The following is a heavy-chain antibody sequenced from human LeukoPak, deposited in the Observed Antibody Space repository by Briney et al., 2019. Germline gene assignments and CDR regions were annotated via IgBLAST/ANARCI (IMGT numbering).Heavy chain of an antibody. D-gene: IGHD3-3*01. Sequence: SVKVSCKASGDTFSSYAISWVRQAPGQGFEWMGGIIPIFGTPRYAQKFQGRVTITADESTSTAYMELSSLTSEDTAVYYCASLKGYDFWSGYYGWGQGTRVTVSS. CDR2: IIPIFGTP. J-gene: IGHJ4*02. CDR1: GDTFSSYA. V-gene: IGHV1-69*01. CDR3: ASLKGYDFWSGYYG.